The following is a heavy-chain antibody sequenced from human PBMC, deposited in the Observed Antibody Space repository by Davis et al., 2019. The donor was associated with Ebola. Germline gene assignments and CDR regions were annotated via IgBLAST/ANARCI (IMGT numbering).Heavy chain of an antibody. D-gene: IGHD6-6*01. J-gene: IGHJ6*04. CDR1: GGSITSFY. Sequence: MPSETLSLTCTVSGGSITSFYWSWVRQSPGKGLEWIGYVYYSGNTNYNPSLKSRVTISVDKSKNQFSLSLKSVTAADTAVYYCARGPGDSSSSYYYYGMDVWGKGTTVTVSS. V-gene: IGHV4-59*01. CDR2: VYYSGNT. CDR3: ARGPGDSSSSYYYYGMDV.